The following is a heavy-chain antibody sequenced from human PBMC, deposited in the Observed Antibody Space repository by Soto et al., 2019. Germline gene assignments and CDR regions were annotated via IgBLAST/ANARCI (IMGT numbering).Heavy chain of an antibody. CDR1: GFTFSSYG. V-gene: IGHV3-33*01. Sequence: QVQLVESGGGVVQPGRSLRLSCAASGFTFSSYGMQWVRQAPCKGLEWVAVIWYDGSNKYYADSVKGRFTISRDNSKNALYLQMNSLRAEDTAVYYCAREGFGIVVVVAAMDVWGKGTTVTVSS. CDR2: IWYDGSNK. D-gene: IGHD2-15*01. CDR3: AREGFGIVVVVAAMDV. J-gene: IGHJ6*04.